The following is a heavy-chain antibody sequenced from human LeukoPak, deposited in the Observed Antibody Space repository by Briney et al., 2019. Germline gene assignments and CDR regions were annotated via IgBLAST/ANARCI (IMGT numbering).Heavy chain of an antibody. J-gene: IGHJ4*02. D-gene: IGHD5-12*01. Sequence: GGSLRLSCAASGFTFSSYGLHWVRQAPGKGLEWVAVIWYDGSNKYYADSVKGRFTISKDNSKDTLYLQMNSLRAEDTAVYYCARRRGYSGYDLDYWGQGTLVTVSS. CDR3: ARRRGYSGYDLDY. CDR1: GFTFSSYG. V-gene: IGHV3-33*01. CDR2: IWYDGSNK.